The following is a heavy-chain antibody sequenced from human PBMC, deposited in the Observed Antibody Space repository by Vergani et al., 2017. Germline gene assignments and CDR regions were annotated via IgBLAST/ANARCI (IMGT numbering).Heavy chain of an antibody. V-gene: IGHV3-30*02. CDR1: GFTFNSYG. Sequence: QVQLVESGGGVVQPGGSLRLSCAASGFTFNSYGMHWFRQAPGKGLEWVASIRSDESRIYYGDSMEGPFTISRDNSKNTLYLQMKSLRPEDTAVYYCAKEGGGYCSGGTCYPEYWGQGTLVIVSS. D-gene: IGHD2-15*01. J-gene: IGHJ4*02. CDR3: AKEGGGYCSGGTCYPEY. CDR2: IRSDESRI.